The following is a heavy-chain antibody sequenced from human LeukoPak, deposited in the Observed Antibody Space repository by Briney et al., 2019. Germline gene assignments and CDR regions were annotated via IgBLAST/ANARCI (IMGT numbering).Heavy chain of an antibody. J-gene: IGHJ4*02. CDR2: IRNDGSDK. CDR3: VRDADWSFDY. CDR1: GFTFSSHG. D-gene: IGHD3-9*01. Sequence: TGGSLRLSCGASGFTFSSHGMHWVRQAPGRGLEWVAFIRNDGSDKYYADSVKGRFTISRDNSKNTLSVQMNSLRVQDTAAYYCVRDADWSFDYWGQGTLLTVSS. V-gene: IGHV3-30*02.